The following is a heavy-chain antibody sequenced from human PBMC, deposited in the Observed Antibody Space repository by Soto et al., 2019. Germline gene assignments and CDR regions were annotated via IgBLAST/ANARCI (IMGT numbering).Heavy chain of an antibody. CDR1: GFTFSSYS. J-gene: IGHJ4*02. Sequence: EVQLVESGGGLVQPGGSLRLSCAASGFTFSSYSMNWVRQAPGKGLEWVSYISSSSSTIYYADSVKGRFTISRDNAKNSRYMQMNSLRAEDTAVYYCARDYDSSSSPLRYWGQGTLVTVSS. CDR2: ISSSSSTI. V-gene: IGHV3-48*01. CDR3: ARDYDSSSSPLRY. D-gene: IGHD6-13*01.